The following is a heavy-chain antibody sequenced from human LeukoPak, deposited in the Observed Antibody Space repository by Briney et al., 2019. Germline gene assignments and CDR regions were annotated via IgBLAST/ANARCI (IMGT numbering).Heavy chain of an antibody. J-gene: IGHJ4*02. V-gene: IGHV3-53*05. CDR2: IYSGGST. CDR1: GFTVSSNY. Sequence: GGSLRLSCAASGFTVSSNYMSWVRQAPGKGLEWVSVIYSGGSTYYADSVKGRFTISRDNSKNTLYLQMNSLRAEDTAVYYCAKDRLLWFGELSPDYWGQGTLVTVSS. CDR3: AKDRLLWFGELSPDY. D-gene: IGHD3-10*01.